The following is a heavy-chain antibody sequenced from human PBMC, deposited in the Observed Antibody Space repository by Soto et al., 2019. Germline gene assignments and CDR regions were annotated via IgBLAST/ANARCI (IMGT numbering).Heavy chain of an antibody. Sequence: QVQLVESGGASVKPGGSLRLSCAASGFTFSGYYMSWIRQAPGKGLEWVAWIESTGTYTNYADSVKGRFTISRDNSKNSLYLQMNSLRAEDTALYYWVRAFGGLDVWGRGNTVTVPS. CDR1: GFTFSGYY. CDR3: VRAFGGLDV. J-gene: IGHJ6*02. CDR2: IESTGTYT. D-gene: IGHD6-25*01. V-gene: IGHV3-11*05.